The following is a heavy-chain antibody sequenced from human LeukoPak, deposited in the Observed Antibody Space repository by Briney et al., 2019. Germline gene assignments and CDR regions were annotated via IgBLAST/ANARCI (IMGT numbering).Heavy chain of an antibody. V-gene: IGHV4-39*07. D-gene: IGHD6-19*01. CDR3: ARDLPGIAVANWFDP. Sequence: SETLSLTCTVSGGSISSSSYYWGWIRQPPGKGLEWIGSIYYSGSTYYNPSLKSRVTISVDTSKNQFSLKLSSVTAADTAVYYCARDLPGIAVANWFDPWGQGTLVTVSS. J-gene: IGHJ5*02. CDR2: IYYSGST. CDR1: GGSISSSSYY.